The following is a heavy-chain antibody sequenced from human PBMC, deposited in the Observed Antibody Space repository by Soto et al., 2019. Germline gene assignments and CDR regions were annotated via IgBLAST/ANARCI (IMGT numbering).Heavy chain of an antibody. CDR3: ARLPLADCSGGSCYSGWFDS. CDR1: GYTFTSYD. D-gene: IGHD2-15*01. V-gene: IGHV1-8*01. Sequence: VASVKVSCTASGYTFTSYDINWVRQATGQGLEWMGWMNPNSGNTGYAQKFQGRVTMTRNTSISTAYMELSSVTAADTAVYYCARLPLADCSGGSCYSGWFDSWGQGTLVTVSS. CDR2: MNPNSGNT. J-gene: IGHJ5*01.